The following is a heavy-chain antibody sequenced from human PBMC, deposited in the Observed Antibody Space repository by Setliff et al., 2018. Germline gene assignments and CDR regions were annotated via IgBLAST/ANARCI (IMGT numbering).Heavy chain of an antibody. CDR2: INHSGST. Sequence: PSETLSLTCAVYGGSFSGYYWSWIRQPPGKGLEWIGEINHSGSTNYNPSLKSRVTISVDTSKNQFSLKLSSVTAADTAVYYCARGAREWLLLYYFDYWGQGTLVTVSS. CDR1: GGSFSGYY. V-gene: IGHV4-34*01. D-gene: IGHD3-3*01. J-gene: IGHJ4*02. CDR3: ARGAREWLLLYYFDY.